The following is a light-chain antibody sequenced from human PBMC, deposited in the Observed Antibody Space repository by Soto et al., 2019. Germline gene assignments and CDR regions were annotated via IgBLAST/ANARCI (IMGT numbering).Light chain of an antibody. CDR3: SSYAGSNNYV. J-gene: IGLJ1*01. CDR2: EVS. V-gene: IGLV2-8*01. Sequence: QYVKSQPPSASGSPGQSVTISCTGTSSDVGGYNYVSWYQQHPGKAPKLMIYEVSKRPSGVPDRFSGSKSGNTASLTVSGLQAEDEADYYCSSYAGSNNYVFGTGTKVTVL. CDR1: SSDVGGYNY.